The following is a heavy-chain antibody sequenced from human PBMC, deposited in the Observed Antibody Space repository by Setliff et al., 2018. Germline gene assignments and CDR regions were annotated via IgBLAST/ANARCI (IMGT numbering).Heavy chain of an antibody. Sequence: PSETLSLTCTVSGGSISSGTFYWTWLRQPAGKGLEWIGRVYTNGGSDYNPFLKSRVSISLDTSKNQFSLKLISVTAADTAVYYCARANKKLDYYYYYYMDVWGKGTTVTVSS. J-gene: IGHJ6*03. V-gene: IGHV4-61*02. CDR2: VYTNGGS. CDR3: ARANKKLDYYYYYYMDV. CDR1: GGSISSGTFY. D-gene: IGHD1-1*01.